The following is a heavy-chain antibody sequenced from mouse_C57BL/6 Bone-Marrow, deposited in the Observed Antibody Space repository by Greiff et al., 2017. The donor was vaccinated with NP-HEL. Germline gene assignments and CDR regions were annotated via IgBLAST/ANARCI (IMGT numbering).Heavy chain of an antibody. V-gene: IGHV14-4*01. Sequence: EVQLQQSGAELVRPGASVKLSCTASGFNITDDYMHWVKQRPEQGLEWIGWIDPENGDTEYASKFQGKATITADTSSNTAYLQLSSLTSEDTAVYYCTVIYYDYDSWFAYWGQGTLVTVSA. D-gene: IGHD2-4*01. J-gene: IGHJ3*01. CDR2: IDPENGDT. CDR3: TVIYYDYDSWFAY. CDR1: GFNITDDY.